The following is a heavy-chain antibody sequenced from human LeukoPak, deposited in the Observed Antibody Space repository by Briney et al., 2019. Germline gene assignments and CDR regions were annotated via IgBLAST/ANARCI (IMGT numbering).Heavy chain of an antibody. CDR3: ARAGDGYKRKKAFDI. V-gene: IGHV4-59*01. Sequence: SETLSLTCTVSGGSISIYYWIGIRQPPWKGLEGIGYIYYIGSTNYNPSLKSRVTISVDTSKNQFSLKLSSVTAADTAVYYCARAGDGYKRKKAFDIWGQGTMVTVSS. D-gene: IGHD5-24*01. J-gene: IGHJ3*02. CDR1: GGSISIYY. CDR2: IYYIGST.